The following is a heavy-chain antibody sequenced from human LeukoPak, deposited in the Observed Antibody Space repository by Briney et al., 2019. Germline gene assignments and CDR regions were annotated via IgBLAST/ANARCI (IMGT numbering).Heavy chain of an antibody. D-gene: IGHD6-6*01. CDR3: ARDPTPEYSSSSGDY. Sequence: GGSLRLSCAASGFTFSSYWMSWVRQAPGKGLEWVANIKQDGSEKYYVDSVKGRFTIPRDNAKNSLYLQMNSLRAEDTAVYYCARDPTPEYSSSSGDYWGQGTLVTVSS. CDR1: GFTFSSYW. CDR2: IKQDGSEK. J-gene: IGHJ4*02. V-gene: IGHV3-7*01.